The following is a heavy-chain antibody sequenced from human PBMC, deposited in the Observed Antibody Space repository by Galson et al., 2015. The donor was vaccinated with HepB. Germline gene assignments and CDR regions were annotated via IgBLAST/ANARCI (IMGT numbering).Heavy chain of an antibody. CDR3: AYSQTTVTSAFDI. J-gene: IGHJ3*02. D-gene: IGHD4-11*01. Sequence: PALVKPTQTLTLTCTCSGFSVTNHAVAVAWIRQPPGKDLEWLTTIYWDDTKTLSPPLESRLTFTIDSSKNLVVLTLANVDPVDTATYFCAYSQTTVTSAFDIWGPGTMVTVSS. CDR2: IYWDDTK. CDR1: GFSVTNHAVA. V-gene: IGHV2-5*02.